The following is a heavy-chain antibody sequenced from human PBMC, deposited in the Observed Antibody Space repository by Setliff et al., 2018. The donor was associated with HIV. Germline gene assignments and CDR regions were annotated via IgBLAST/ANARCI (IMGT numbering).Heavy chain of an antibody. V-gene: IGHV5-51*01. CDR2: IHPGDSNT. D-gene: IGHD6-6*01. Sequence: GESLKISCKGSGYSFTSYWIGWVRQMPGKGLEWMGIIHPGDSNTRYSPSFQGQVTISADKSISTAYLQMNSLRTEDTALYYCVKNIGGYSSSSVFDYWGQGTLVTV. J-gene: IGHJ4*02. CDR3: VKNIGGYSSSSVFDY. CDR1: GYSFTSYW.